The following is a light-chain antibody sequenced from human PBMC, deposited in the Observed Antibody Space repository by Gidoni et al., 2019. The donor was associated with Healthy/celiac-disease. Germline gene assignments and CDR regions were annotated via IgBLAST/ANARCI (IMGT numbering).Light chain of an antibody. CDR3: QQYNNWPPLP. J-gene: IGKJ1*01. V-gene: IGKV3-15*01. Sequence: EIVMTQSPATLSVSPGERATLSCRASQSVSSNLAWYQQKPGQAPRLLIYGASTRATGIPARFSGSGSGTEFTLTISSLQSEDFAVYYCQQYNNWPPLPVXQGTKLEI. CDR1: QSVSSN. CDR2: GAS.